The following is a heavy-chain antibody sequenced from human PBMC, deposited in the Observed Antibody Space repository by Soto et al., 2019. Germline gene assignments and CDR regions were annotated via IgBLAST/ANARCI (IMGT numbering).Heavy chain of an antibody. V-gene: IGHV3-30*03. CDR1: GFIFRSYG. CDR3: ARVFGDIVRRWLRSDYGMDV. Sequence: PGGSLRLSCAASGFIFRSYGMHWVRQAPGKGLEWVAVISYDGSNKYYADSVKGRFTISRDNSKNTLYLQMNSLRAEDTAVYYCARVFGDIVRRWLRSDYGMDVWGQGTTVTVSS. D-gene: IGHD2-15*01. J-gene: IGHJ6*02. CDR2: ISYDGSNK.